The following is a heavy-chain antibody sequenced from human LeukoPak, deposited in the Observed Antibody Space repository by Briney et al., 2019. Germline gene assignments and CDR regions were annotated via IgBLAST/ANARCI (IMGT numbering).Heavy chain of an antibody. J-gene: IGHJ4*02. CDR1: GYSFTSYW. CDR2: IYPGDSDT. D-gene: IGHD5-12*01. CDR3: ARPSGYSGYDLYYFYY. Sequence: GESLKISCKGSGYSFTSYWIGWVRQMPGKGLEWMGIIYPGDSDTRYSPSFQGQVTISADKSISTAYLQWSSLKASDTAMYYCARPSGYSGYDLYYFYYWGQGTLVTVSS. V-gene: IGHV5-51*01.